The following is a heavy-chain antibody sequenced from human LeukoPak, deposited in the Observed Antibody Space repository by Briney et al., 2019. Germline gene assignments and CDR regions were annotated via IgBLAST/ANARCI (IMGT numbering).Heavy chain of an antibody. Sequence: GSSVKVSCKASGGTFSRYAISWVRQAPGQGREWMGRIIPIFGTANSAQKFPGRVTITTDESTSTAYMELSSLRSENTAVYYCARDPLVYGDAVEYFQHWGQGNLVAVSS. CDR2: IIPIFGTA. CDR1: GGTFSRYA. CDR3: ARDPLVYGDAVEYFQH. V-gene: IGHV1-69*05. J-gene: IGHJ1*01. D-gene: IGHD4-17*01.